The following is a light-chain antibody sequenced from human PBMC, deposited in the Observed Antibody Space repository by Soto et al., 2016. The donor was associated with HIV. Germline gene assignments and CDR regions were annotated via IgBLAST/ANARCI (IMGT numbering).Light chain of an antibody. V-gene: IGLV3-21*03. Sequence: SYELTQPPSLSVAPGKTARISCGGTNIGKKNVHWYRQKPGQAPVLVVYDDTDRPSGIPERFSGSNSGTTATLTITGVEAGDEADYYCQVWDTSTDHYVFGSGTKVTV. CDR1: NIGKKN. CDR3: QVWDTSTDHYV. CDR2: DDT. J-gene: IGLJ1*01.